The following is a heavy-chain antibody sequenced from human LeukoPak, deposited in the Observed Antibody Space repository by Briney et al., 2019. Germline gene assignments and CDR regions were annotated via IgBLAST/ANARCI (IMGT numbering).Heavy chain of an antibody. V-gene: IGHV3-30-3*01. D-gene: IGHD1-26*01. CDR2: ISYDGSNK. J-gene: IGHJ4*02. CDR1: GFTFRSYA. Sequence: GGSLRLSCAASGFTFRSYAMHWVRQAPGKGLEWVAVISYDGSNKYYADSVKGRFTISRDNSKNTLYLQMNSLRAEDTAVYYCARGVGARSYFDYWGQGTLVTVSS. CDR3: ARGVGARSYFDY.